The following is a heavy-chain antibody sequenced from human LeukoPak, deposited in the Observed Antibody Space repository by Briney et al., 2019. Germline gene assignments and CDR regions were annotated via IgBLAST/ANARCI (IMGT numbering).Heavy chain of an antibody. CDR1: GGSISSSSYY. CDR3: ARQNPAIPSGSMDV. J-gene: IGHJ6*02. Sequence: SETLSLTCTVSGGSISSSSYYWGWIRQPPGKGLEWIGSIYYSGSTYYNPSLKSRVTISVDTSKNQFSLKLSSVTAADTAVYYCARQNPAIPSGSMDVWGQGTTVTASS. D-gene: IGHD6-25*01. V-gene: IGHV4-39*01. CDR2: IYYSGST.